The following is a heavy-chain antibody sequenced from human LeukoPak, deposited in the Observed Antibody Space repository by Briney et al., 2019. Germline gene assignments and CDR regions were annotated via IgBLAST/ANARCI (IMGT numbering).Heavy chain of an antibody. Sequence: SVKVSCKASGGTFSSYAISWVRQAPGQGLEWMGGIIPIFGTANYAQKFQGRVTITADESTSTAYMELSSLRSEDTAVYYCARDPVTGDAFDIWGQGTMVTVSS. CDR3: ARDPVTGDAFDI. J-gene: IGHJ3*02. CDR2: IIPIFGTA. V-gene: IGHV1-69*13. CDR1: GGTFSSYA. D-gene: IGHD1-14*01.